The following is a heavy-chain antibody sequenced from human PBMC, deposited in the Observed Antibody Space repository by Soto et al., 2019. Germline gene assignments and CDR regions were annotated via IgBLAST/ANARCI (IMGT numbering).Heavy chain of an antibody. J-gene: IGHJ6*02. CDR1: GGSVSSGSYY. CDR2: IYYSGST. V-gene: IGHV4-61*01. CDR3: ARGSGNYYYGMDV. D-gene: IGHD1-26*01. Sequence: SETLSLTCTVSGGSVSSGSYYWSWIRQPPGRGLEWIGYIYYSGSTNYNPSLKSRDTISVDTSKNQFSLKLSSVTAADTAVYYCARGSGNYYYGMDVWGQGTTVTVSS.